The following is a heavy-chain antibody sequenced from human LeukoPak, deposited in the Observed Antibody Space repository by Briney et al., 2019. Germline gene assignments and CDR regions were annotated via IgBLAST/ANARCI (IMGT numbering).Heavy chain of an antibody. V-gene: IGHV3-30-3*01. J-gene: IGHJ4*02. CDR1: GFTYSSYA. Sequence: GGSLRLSGAASGFTYSSYAMHWVRQAPGKGLEWVAVISYDGSNKYYADSVKGRFTISRDNSKNTLYLQMNSLRAEDSAVYYCARDLGGNVDYWGQGTLVTVSS. D-gene: IGHD3-16*01. CDR3: ARDLGGNVDY. CDR2: ISYDGSNK.